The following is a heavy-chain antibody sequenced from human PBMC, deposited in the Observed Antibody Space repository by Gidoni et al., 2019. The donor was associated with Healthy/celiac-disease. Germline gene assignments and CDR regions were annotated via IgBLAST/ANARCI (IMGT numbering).Heavy chain of an antibody. V-gene: IGHV3-48*01. CDR3: ARRLGSSWYRGGFDY. Sequence: EVQLVESGGGLVQPGGSLGLPVAASGFTFSSYSMNWVRQAPGKGLEWVSYISSSSSTIYYADSVKGRCTISRENAKNSLYLQMNSLRAEDTAVYYCARRLGSSWYRGGFDYWGQGTLVTVSS. D-gene: IGHD6-13*01. J-gene: IGHJ4*02. CDR1: GFTFSSYS. CDR2: ISSSSSTI.